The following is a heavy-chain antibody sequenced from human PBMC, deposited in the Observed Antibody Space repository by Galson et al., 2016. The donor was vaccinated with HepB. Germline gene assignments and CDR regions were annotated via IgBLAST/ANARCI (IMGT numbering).Heavy chain of an antibody. CDR3: ARAQGRGEIAGTSFEF. CDR2: INNDNGNK. Sequence: SVKLSCKASAFTFTSFAMHWVRQAPGQRLEWMGWINNDNGNKKYSQTFKGRVTISRDKSTTIVYMELSSLRSDDTAVYYCARAQGRGEIAGTSFEFWGQGTMVTVSS. V-gene: IGHV1-3*04. CDR1: AFTFTSFA. J-gene: IGHJ3*01. D-gene: IGHD3-10*01.